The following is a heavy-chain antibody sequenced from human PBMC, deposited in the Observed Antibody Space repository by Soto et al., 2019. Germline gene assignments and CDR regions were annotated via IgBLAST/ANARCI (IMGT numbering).Heavy chain of an antibody. CDR2: IIPILGIA. CDR3: ARDLGYCSSTSCHTSDY. Sequence: SVKVSCKASGGTFSSYTISWVRQAPGQGLEWMGRIIPILGIANYAQKFQGRVTITADKSTSTAYMELSSLRSEDTAVYYCARDLGYCSSTSCHTSDYWGQGTLVTVSS. J-gene: IGHJ4*02. V-gene: IGHV1-69*04. D-gene: IGHD2-2*01. CDR1: GGTFSSYT.